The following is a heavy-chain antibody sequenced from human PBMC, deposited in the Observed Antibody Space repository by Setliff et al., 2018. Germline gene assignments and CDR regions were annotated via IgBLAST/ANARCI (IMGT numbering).Heavy chain of an antibody. CDR2: IHYRGTT. V-gene: IGHV4-39*01. J-gene: IGHJ4*02. Sequence: ETLSLTCTVSGASISSGTYYWAWIRQPPGKGLEWIGRIHYRGTTYSNASLASRLTISVDTAKNQFSLKLTSVTAADTAVYYCARTGTYRYFDYWGQGTQVTVSS. CDR3: ARTGTYRYFDY. CDR1: GASISSGTYY. D-gene: IGHD1-1*01.